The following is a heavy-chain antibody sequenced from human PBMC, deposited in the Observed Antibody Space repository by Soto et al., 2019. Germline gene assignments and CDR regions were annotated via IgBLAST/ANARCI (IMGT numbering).Heavy chain of an antibody. D-gene: IGHD6-19*01. V-gene: IGHV3-7*05. CDR2: IKQDGSEK. J-gene: IGHJ4*02. Sequence: GGSLRLSCAASGFTFSSYWMSWVRQAPGKGLEWVANIKQDGSEKYYVDSVKGRFTISRDNAKNSLYLQMNSLRAEDTAVYYCARSALFEEQTLSSGWYWIYWGQGTLVTVSS. CDR3: ARSALFEEQTLSSGWYWIY. CDR1: GFTFSSYW.